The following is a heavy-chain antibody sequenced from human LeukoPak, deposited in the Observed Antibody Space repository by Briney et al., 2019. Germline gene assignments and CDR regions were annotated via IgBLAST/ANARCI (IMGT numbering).Heavy chain of an antibody. CDR2: ISYDGSNK. CDR1: GFTFSSYA. CDR3: ARDQDYGSGSYWLDY. V-gene: IGHV3-30-3*01. J-gene: IGHJ4*02. D-gene: IGHD3-10*01. Sequence: GGSLRLSCAASGFTFSSYAMHWVRQAPGKGLEWVAVISYDGSNKYYADSVKGRFTISRDNSKNTLYLQMNSLRAEDTAVYYCARDQDYGSGSYWLDYWGQGTLVTVSS.